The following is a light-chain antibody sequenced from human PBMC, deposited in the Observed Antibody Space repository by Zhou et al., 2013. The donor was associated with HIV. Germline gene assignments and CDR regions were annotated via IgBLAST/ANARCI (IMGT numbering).Light chain of an antibody. CDR3: QQYNDVPYT. V-gene: IGKV1-33*01. Sequence: DIQMTQAPPSLSASVGDRVIITCQASQDISNYLNWYLQKPGKPPKLLIYDASNLETGVPSRFSGSGSGTDFTVTISSLQPEDFATYYCQQYNDVPYTFGQGTNLEIK. J-gene: IGKJ2*01. CDR1: QDISNY. CDR2: DAS.